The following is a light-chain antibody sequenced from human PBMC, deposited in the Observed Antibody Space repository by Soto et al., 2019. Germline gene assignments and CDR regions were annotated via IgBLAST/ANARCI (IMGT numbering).Light chain of an antibody. CDR2: EVS. J-gene: IGLJ1*01. Sequence: QSVLSQPPSASGSPGQSVTISCTGTSSDVGGYNYVSWYQQHPDKAPKLLIYEVSKRPSGVPDRFSGSKSGNTASLTVSGLQAEDFADYYSSTYACSSNLRVFG. CDR3: STYACSSNLRV. CDR1: SSDVGGYNY. V-gene: IGLV2-8*01.